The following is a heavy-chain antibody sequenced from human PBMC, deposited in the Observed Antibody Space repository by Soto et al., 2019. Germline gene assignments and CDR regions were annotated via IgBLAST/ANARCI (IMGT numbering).Heavy chain of an antibody. Sequence: GGSLRLSCAASGFTFSSAWMHWVRQAPGKGLVWVSRVHSGGTTTTYADSVKGRFTISRDNARNTVSLQMSSLRAEDTAIYYCARGDRGGFDLWGHGTMVTVSS. CDR2: VHSGGTTT. J-gene: IGHJ3*01. V-gene: IGHV3-74*01. D-gene: IGHD3-10*01. CDR3: ARGDRGGFDL. CDR1: GFTFSSAW.